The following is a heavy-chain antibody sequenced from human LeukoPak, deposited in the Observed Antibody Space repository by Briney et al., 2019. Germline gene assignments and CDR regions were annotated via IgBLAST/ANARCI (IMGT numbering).Heavy chain of an antibody. CDR3: ARAMGLRGSQAEFDY. CDR1: GDSVSSNSAA. V-gene: IGHV6-1*01. Sequence: PSQTLSLTCAISGDSVSSNSAAWNWIRQSPSRGLEWLGRTYYRSKWYNDYAVSVKSRITINPDTSKNQFSLQLNSVTPEDTAVCYCARAMGLRGSQAEFDYWGQGTLVTVSS. D-gene: IGHD3-16*01. J-gene: IGHJ4*02. CDR2: TYYRSKWYN.